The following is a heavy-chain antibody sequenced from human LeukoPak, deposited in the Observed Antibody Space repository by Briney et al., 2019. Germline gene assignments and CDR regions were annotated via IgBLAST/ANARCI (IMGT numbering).Heavy chain of an antibody. V-gene: IGHV3-23*01. J-gene: IGHJ4*02. CDR3: AKYYDSSGYSYYFDY. D-gene: IGHD3-22*01. CDR1: GFTVSSYA. Sequence: PGGSLRLSCAASGFTVSSYAMSWVRQAPGKGLEWVSAISGSGGSTYYADSVKGRFTISRDNSKNTLYLQMNSLRAEDTAVYYCAKYYDSSGYSYYFDYWGQGTLVTVSS. CDR2: ISGSGGST.